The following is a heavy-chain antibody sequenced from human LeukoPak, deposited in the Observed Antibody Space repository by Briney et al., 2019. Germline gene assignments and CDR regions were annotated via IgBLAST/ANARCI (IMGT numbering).Heavy chain of an antibody. CDR2: ISSSSSTI. J-gene: IGHJ4*02. V-gene: IGHV3-48*01. CDR1: GFTFSSYS. D-gene: IGHD5-18*01. CDR3: ASLIGYSYGTRPFDY. Sequence: PGGSLRLSCAVSGFTFSSYSMNWVRQAPGKGLEWVSYISSSSSTIYYADSVKGRFTISRGNAKDSLYLQMNSLRAEDTAVYYCASLIGYSYGTRPFDYWGQGTLVTVSS.